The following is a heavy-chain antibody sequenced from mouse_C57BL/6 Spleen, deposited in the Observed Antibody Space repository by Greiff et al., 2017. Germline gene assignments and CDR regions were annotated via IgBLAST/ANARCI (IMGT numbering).Heavy chain of an antibody. V-gene: IGHV1-62-2*01. CDR1: GYTFTEYT. J-gene: IGHJ4*01. Sequence: VQLQPSGAELVKPGASVKLSCKASGYTFTEYTIHWVKQRSGQGLEWIGWFYPGSGSIKYNEKFKDKATLTADKSSSTVYMELSRLTSEDSAVYFCARHEYGDYDGVYYAMDYWGQGTSVTVSS. CDR2: FYPGSGSI. D-gene: IGHD2-4*01. CDR3: ARHEYGDYDGVYYAMDY.